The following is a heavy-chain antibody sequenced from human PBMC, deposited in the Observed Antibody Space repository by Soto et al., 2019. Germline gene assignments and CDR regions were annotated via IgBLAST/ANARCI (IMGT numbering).Heavy chain of an antibody. Sequence: PSETLSLTCAVYGGSFSGYYWSWIRQPPGKGLEWIGEINHSGSTNYNPSLKSRVTISVDTSKNQFSLKLSSVTAADTAVYYCASRTTVAESTTSSPDVWGKGTTVTVSS. V-gene: IGHV4-34*01. J-gene: IGHJ6*04. CDR3: ASRTTVAESTTSSPDV. CDR1: GGSFSGYY. D-gene: IGHD4-17*01. CDR2: INHSGST.